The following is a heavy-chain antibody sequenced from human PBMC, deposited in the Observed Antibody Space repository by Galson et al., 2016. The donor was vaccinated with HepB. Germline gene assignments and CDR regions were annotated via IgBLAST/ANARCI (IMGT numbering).Heavy chain of an antibody. CDR3: ARGYFDSSGTDAFDI. Sequence: SVKVSCKASGGSLTRFAISWVRQAPGQGLEWMGGTIPLFGTSDHAHKFQGRLTIAADESTNTVYMELSSLRSDDTAVYYCARGYFDSSGTDAFDIWGQGTKVTVSS. V-gene: IGHV1-69*13. CDR1: GGSLTRFA. J-gene: IGHJ3*02. D-gene: IGHD3-22*01. CDR2: TIPLFGTS.